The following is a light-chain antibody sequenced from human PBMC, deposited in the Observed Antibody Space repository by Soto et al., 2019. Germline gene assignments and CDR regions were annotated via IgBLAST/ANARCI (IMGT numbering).Light chain of an antibody. Sequence: DIQMTQSPSSLSASVGDRVTITCRASQGISNYLAWYQQKPGKVPKLQIYAASTLQSGVPSRFSGSGAGTDVTLTISSLQPEDVATYYCQKYNSAPHTFGQGTQLEIK. CDR3: QKYNSAPHT. CDR2: AAS. J-gene: IGKJ2*01. V-gene: IGKV1-27*01. CDR1: QGISNY.